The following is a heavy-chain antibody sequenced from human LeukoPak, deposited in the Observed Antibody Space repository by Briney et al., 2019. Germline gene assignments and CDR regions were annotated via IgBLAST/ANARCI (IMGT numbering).Heavy chain of an antibody. CDR1: GFSFSSYS. D-gene: IGHD5-18*01. CDR3: AKDEAGPWIQLLQY. J-gene: IGHJ4*02. Sequence: GGSLRLSCAASGFSFSSYSMHWVRQAPGKGLEWVTFIRDDGTNKYYAGSVKGRFTISRDNSKNTLYLQMNNLRAEDTAVYYCAKDEAGPWIQLLQYWGQGTLVTVSS. V-gene: IGHV3-30*02. CDR2: IRDDGTNK.